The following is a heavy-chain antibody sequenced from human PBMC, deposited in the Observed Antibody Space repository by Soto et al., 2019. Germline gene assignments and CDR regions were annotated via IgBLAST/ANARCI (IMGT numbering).Heavy chain of an antibody. D-gene: IGHD6-13*01. Sequence: PGGSLRLSCAASGFTFSSNWMSWVRQAPGKGLEWVANIKQDGGENYYVDSVKGRFTISRDNAKNSLYLQMNSLRAEDTALYYCAKGFAGGSSWLNWFDPWGQGTLVTVSS. V-gene: IGHV3-7*03. CDR1: GFTFSSNW. J-gene: IGHJ5*02. CDR3: AKGFAGGSSWLNWFDP. CDR2: IKQDGGEN.